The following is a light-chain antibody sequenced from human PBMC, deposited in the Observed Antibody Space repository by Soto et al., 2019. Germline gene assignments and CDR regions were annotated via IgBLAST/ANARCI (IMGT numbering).Light chain of an antibody. V-gene: IGLV2-14*01. CDR2: EVS. CDR1: SSDVGGYNY. CDR3: SSYTRSRTYV. J-gene: IGLJ1*01. Sequence: QSVLTQPPSASGSPGQSVTISCTGTSSDVGGYNYVSWYQQHPGKAPKLMIYEVSNRPSGVSNRFSGSKSGNTASLTISRLKAEKEADSYCSSYTRSRTYVFGTGTKVTVL.